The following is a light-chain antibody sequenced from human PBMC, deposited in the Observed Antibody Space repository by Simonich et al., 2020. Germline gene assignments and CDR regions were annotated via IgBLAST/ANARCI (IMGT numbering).Light chain of an antibody. CDR1: SGHSSYA. CDR2: LHSDGSH. J-gene: IGLJ3*02. Sequence: QLVLTQSPSASASLGASVKLTCTLSSGHSSYALAWHQQQPEKGPRYLRKLHSDGSHSKGDGIPDRFSGSSSGAERYLTISSLQSEDEADYYCQTWGTGIQVFGGGTKLTVL. CDR3: QTWGTGIQV. V-gene: IGLV4-69*01.